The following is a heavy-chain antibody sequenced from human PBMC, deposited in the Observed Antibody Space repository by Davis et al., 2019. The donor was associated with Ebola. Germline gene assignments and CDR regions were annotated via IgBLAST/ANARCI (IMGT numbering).Heavy chain of an antibody. V-gene: IGHV5-51*01. D-gene: IGHD1-26*01. J-gene: IGHJ4*02. CDR3: ARQGGGSGRLTSFDY. CDR2: IYPGDSDT. Sequence: GESLKISCKGSGYSFTSYWIGWVRQMPGKGLEWMGIIYPGDSDTRYSPSFQGQVTISADKSISTAYLQWSSLKASDTAMYYCARQGGGSGRLTSFDYWGQGTLLTVSS. CDR1: GYSFTSYW.